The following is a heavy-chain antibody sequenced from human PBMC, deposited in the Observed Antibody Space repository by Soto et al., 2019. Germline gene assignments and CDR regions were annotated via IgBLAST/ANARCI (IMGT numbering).Heavy chain of an antibody. CDR3: ALGSDYLFDP. D-gene: IGHD4-17*01. CDR2: IIPMSGRT. J-gene: IGHJ5*02. Sequence: QIQLVQSGGEVKKPGSSVKVSCKASGGTFSTYAISWVRQAPGQGLEWMGGIIPMSGRTTYAQKFQDRVTITADKSTTTAYMELSSLRSEATAVYYCALGSDYLFDPWGRGTLVTVSS. CDR1: GGTFSTYA. V-gene: IGHV1-69*06.